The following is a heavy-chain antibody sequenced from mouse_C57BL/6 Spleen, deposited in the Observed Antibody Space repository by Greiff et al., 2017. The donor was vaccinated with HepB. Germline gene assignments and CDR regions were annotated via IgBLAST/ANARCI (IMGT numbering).Heavy chain of an antibody. V-gene: IGHV8-12*01. Sequence: QVQLKESGPGILQSSQSLSLTCSFSGFSLSTSGMGVSWIRQPSGKGLEWLAHIYWDDDKRYNPSLKSRLTISKDTSRNQVFLKITSVDTADTATYYCARDYYGSSSWYFDVWGTGTTVTVSS. CDR3: ARDYYGSSSWYFDV. D-gene: IGHD1-1*01. CDR1: GFSLSTSGMG. CDR2: IYWDDDK. J-gene: IGHJ1*03.